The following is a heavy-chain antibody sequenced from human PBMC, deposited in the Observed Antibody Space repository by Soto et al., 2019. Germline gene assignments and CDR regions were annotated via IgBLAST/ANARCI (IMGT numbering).Heavy chain of an antibody. V-gene: IGHV4-31*03. CDR2: IYYSGST. CDR3: ARVAMDYGVTFDY. CDR1: GGSISSGGYY. J-gene: IGHJ4*02. D-gene: IGHD4-17*01. Sequence: QVQLQESGPGLVKPSQTLSLTCTVSGGSISSGGYYWSWIRQHPGKGLEWIGYIYYSGSTYYNPSLKGRFTISVDTSKNQFSLKLSSVTAADTAVYYCARVAMDYGVTFDYWGQGTLVTVSS.